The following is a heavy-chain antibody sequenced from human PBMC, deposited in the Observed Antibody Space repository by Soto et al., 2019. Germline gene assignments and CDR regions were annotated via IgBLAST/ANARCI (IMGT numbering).Heavy chain of an antibody. CDR2: ISYSGTT. J-gene: IGHJ5*02. D-gene: IGHD3-16*01. CDR1: GDSISTTNHY. CDR3: ASLLDTPWGWFDP. Sequence: SETLSLTCTVSGDSISTTNHYWNWIRQPPGKGLEWIGFISYSGTTYFKSSLKSRVSMSVDTTRNQFSLKLASVTAADTAVYYCASLLDTPWGWFDPWGQGTLVTVSS. V-gene: IGHV4-39*01.